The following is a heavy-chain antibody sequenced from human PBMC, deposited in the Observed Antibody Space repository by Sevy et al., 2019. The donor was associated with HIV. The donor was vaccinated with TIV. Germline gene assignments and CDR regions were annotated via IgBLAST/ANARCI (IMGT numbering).Heavy chain of an antibody. CDR1: GFTFSNAW. CDR2: IKSKTDGGKT. CDR3: TTDRHVLRFLEWLPNPYYFDY. D-gene: IGHD3-3*01. V-gene: IGHV3-15*01. Sequence: GSLRLSCAASGFTFSNAWMSWVRQAPGKGLEWVGRIKSKTDGGKTDYAAPVKGRFTNSRDDSKNTLYLQMNSLKTEDTAVYYCTTDRHVLRFLEWLPNPYYFDYWGQGTLVTVSS. J-gene: IGHJ4*02.